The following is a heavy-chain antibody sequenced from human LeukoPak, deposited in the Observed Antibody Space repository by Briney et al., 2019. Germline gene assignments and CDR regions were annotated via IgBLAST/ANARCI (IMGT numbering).Heavy chain of an antibody. CDR3: ARRRYSSGWYWFDP. Sequence: TSETLSLTCAVYGGSFSGYYWSWIRQPPGKGLEWIGYIYTSGSTNYNPSLKSRVTISVDTSKNQFSLKLSSVTAADTAVYYCARRRYSSGWYWFDPWGQGTLVTVSS. D-gene: IGHD6-19*01. V-gene: IGHV4-4*09. J-gene: IGHJ5*02. CDR2: IYTSGST. CDR1: GGSFSGYY.